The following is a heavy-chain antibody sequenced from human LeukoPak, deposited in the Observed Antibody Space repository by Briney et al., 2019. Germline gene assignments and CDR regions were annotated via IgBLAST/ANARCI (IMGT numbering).Heavy chain of an antibody. D-gene: IGHD6-6*01. Sequence: GGSLRLSCAASGFTFSTYTMNWVRQAPGKGLEWVSSITSSSSSTYHADSVKARFTISRDNAKNSLYLQMNSLRVEDTAVYYCARVGDSSSAFDFWGQGTLVTVSS. CDR1: GFTFSTYT. V-gene: IGHV3-21*01. CDR2: ITSSSSST. J-gene: IGHJ4*02. CDR3: ARVGDSSSAFDF.